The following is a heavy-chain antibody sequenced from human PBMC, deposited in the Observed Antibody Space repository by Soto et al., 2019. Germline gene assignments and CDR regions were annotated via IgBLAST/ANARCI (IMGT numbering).Heavy chain of an antibody. CDR2: IKSKTDGATT. V-gene: IGHV3-15*01. Sequence: EVQLVETGGGLVKPGGSLRLSCAASGFTFSNAWMSWVRQAPGKGLEWVGRIKSKTDGATTDYAATVKGRFTISRDNSNNTLYLQMNSLKTEDTAVYYCTTAIGYDYIWGSYRYSTSEGFDYWGQGTLVTVSS. D-gene: IGHD3-16*02. CDR3: TTAIGYDYIWGSYRYSTSEGFDY. CDR1: GFTFSNAW. J-gene: IGHJ4*02.